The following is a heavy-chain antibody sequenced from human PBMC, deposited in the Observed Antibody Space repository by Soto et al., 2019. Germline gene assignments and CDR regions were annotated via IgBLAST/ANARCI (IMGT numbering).Heavy chain of an antibody. J-gene: IGHJ4*02. CDR3: ARALYRSGTYYAFDN. V-gene: IGHV1-18*01. Sequence: QVPLVQSGAEVKKPGASVTVSCKTSGYTPTNYDIGWVRQAPGQGLEWMGWISAYNGNTNSAQKLQGRLTMTTDTSTRTAYMELRSLRSDDTPVYYCARALYRSGTYYAFDNWGQGTLVTVSS. D-gene: IGHD1-26*01. CDR1: GYTPTNYD. CDR2: ISAYNGNT.